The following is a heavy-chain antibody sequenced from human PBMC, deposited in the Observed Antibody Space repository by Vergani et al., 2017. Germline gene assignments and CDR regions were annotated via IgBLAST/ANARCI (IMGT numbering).Heavy chain of an antibody. Sequence: EVQLVESGGGLVQPGRSLRLSCAASGFTFEDYAMHWVRQAPGKGLEWVSGINWNSDSIADADSVKGRFTISRDNAKNSLYLQMNSLRAEDTALYYCVKDIAASGNYWYFDLWGRGTLVTVSS. D-gene: IGHD6-13*01. CDR3: VKDIAASGNYWYFDL. V-gene: IGHV3-9*01. CDR1: GFTFEDYA. CDR2: INWNSDSI. J-gene: IGHJ2*01.